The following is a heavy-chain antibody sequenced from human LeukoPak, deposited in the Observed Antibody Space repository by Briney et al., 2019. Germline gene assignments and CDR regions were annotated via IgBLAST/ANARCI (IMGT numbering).Heavy chain of an antibody. J-gene: IGHJ4*02. CDR1: GFTFSSYA. D-gene: IGHD6-6*01. Sequence: GRSLRLSCAASGFTFSSYAMHWVRQAPGKGLEWVAVISYDGSNKYYADSVKGRFTISRDNSKNTLYLQMNSLRAEDTAVYYCAKDIFGLESARPEDLGYWGQGTLVTVSS. V-gene: IGHV3-30*04. CDR2: ISYDGSNK. CDR3: AKDIFGLESARPEDLGY.